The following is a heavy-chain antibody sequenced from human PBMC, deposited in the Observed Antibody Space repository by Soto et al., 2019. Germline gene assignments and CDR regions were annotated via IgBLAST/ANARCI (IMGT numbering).Heavy chain of an antibody. V-gene: IGHV1-69*06. J-gene: IGHJ4*02. CDR3: ARALWFGEFPFPHYYFDH. CDR1: GGTFSSYA. CDR2: IIPIFGTA. D-gene: IGHD3-10*01. Sequence: GASVKVSCKASGGTFSSYAISWVRQAPGQGLEWMGGIIPIFGTANYAQKFQGRVTITADKSTSTAYMELSSLRSKDTAVYYCARALWFGEFPFPHYYFDHWGQGTLVTVSS.